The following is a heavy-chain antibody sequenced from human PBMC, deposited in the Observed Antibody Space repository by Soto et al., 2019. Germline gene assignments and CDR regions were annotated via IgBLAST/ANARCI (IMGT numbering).Heavy chain of an antibody. D-gene: IGHD6-13*01. CDR3: AKQTGIAAAGKV. J-gene: IGHJ4*02. V-gene: IGHV3-23*01. CDR2: ISGSRGIT. CDR1: GFTFSSYA. Sequence: GGSLTLSCAASGFTFSSYAMSWVRQAPGKGLEWVSAISGSRGITYYADSVNGRFTISRDNSKNTLYMQMNSLRAEDTAVYYCAKQTGIAAAGKVWGQGTLVTVSS.